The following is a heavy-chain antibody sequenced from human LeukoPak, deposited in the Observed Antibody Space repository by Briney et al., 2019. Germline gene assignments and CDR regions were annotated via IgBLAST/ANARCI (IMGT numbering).Heavy chain of an antibody. J-gene: IGHJ3*02. CDR2: IYYSGST. V-gene: IGHV4-59*01. Sequence: SETLSLTCTVSGGSISSYYWSWMRQPPGKGLEGFGYIYYSGSTNYNPSLTGRVTISVDTSKNQFSLKLSSVTAADTAVYYCARGGMVSPRNAFDIWGQGTMVTVSS. D-gene: IGHD3-3*01. CDR3: ARGGMVSPRNAFDI. CDR1: GGSISSYY.